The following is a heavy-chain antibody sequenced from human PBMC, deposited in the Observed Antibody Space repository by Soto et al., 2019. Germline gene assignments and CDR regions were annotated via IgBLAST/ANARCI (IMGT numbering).Heavy chain of an antibody. V-gene: IGHV3-33*01. Sequence: GGSMRLSCAASGLTFSSYGMHWVRQAPGKGLEWVAVIWYDGSNKYYADSVKGRFTIPRDNSKNTLYLQMNSLRAEDTAVYYCARDGQELPDYWGQGTLFTVSS. CDR2: IWYDGSNK. CDR3: ARDGQELPDY. CDR1: GLTFSSYG. D-gene: IGHD1-26*01. J-gene: IGHJ4*02.